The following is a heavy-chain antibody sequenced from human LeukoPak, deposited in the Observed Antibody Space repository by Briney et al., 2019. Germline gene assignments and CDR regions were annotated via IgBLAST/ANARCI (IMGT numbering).Heavy chain of an antibody. Sequence: GGSLRLSCTASGFTFDDYGMSWVRQAPGRGLEWVSNIDWNGGSTGYADSVKGRFSISRDNAENSLYLQMNSLRAEDTALYYCARSSHGDFWSGYYFDDWGQGTLVTVSS. D-gene: IGHD3-3*01. CDR1: GFTFDDYG. CDR2: IDWNGGST. V-gene: IGHV3-20*04. J-gene: IGHJ4*02. CDR3: ARSSHGDFWSGYYFDD.